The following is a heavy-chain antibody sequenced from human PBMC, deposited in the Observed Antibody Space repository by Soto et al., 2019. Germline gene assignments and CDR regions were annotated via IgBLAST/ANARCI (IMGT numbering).Heavy chain of an antibody. CDR2: IIPILGIA. J-gene: IGHJ4*02. Sequence: QVQLVQSGAEVKKPGSSVKVSCKASGGTFSSYIIIWVRQAPGQGLEWMGKIIPILGIANYAQHFQGRVTITADKSTSTAYMALSSPRSDDTAVYYCARSFGSGSYAVDYWGQGTLVTVSS. CDR3: ARSFGSGSYAVDY. V-gene: IGHV1-69*02. D-gene: IGHD3-10*01. CDR1: GGTFSSYI.